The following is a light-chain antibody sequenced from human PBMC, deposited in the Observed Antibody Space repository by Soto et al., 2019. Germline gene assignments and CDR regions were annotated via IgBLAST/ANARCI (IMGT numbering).Light chain of an antibody. V-gene: IGLV2-14*01. CDR3: CSYTSSSTVV. CDR2: DVT. CDR1: SSDVGVFDC. Sequence: QSALTQPASVSGSPGQSITISCTGTSSDVGVFDCVSWYQQHPGKAPKLMIYDVTDRPSGVPNRVSGSKSGDTASLTISGLQAEDDADYYCCSYTSSSTVVFGGGTKLTVL. J-gene: IGLJ2*01.